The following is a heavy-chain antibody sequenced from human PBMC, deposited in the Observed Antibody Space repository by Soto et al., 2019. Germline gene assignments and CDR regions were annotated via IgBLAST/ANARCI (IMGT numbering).Heavy chain of an antibody. CDR2: IYYSGST. Sequence: QVQLQESGPGLVKPSQTLSLTCTVSGGSISSGGYYWSWIRQHPGKGLEWIGYIYYSGSTYYNPSRKSRVTIAVDTSKNQFSLKLSSVTAADTAVYYCAASGVGCRGFNYYGMDVWGQGTTVTVSS. V-gene: IGHV4-31*03. D-gene: IGHD5-12*01. CDR3: AASGVGCRGFNYYGMDV. J-gene: IGHJ6*02. CDR1: GGSISSGGYY.